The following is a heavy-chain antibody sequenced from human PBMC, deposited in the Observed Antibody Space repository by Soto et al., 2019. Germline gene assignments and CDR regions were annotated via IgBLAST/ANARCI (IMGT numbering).Heavy chain of an antibody. CDR3: ARDGVFFYSYGYLMYY. J-gene: IGHJ4*02. Sequence: SVKVSCKASGGTFSSYAISWVRQAPGQGLEWMGGIIPIFGTANYAQKFQGRVTITADESTSTAYMELSSLRSEDTAVYYCARDGVFFYSYGYLMYYWGQGTPVTVSS. CDR2: IIPIFGTA. V-gene: IGHV1-69*13. D-gene: IGHD5-18*01. CDR1: GGTFSSYA.